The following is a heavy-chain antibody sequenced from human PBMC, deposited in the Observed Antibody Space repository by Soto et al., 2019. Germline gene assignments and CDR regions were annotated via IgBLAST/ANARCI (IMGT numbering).Heavy chain of an antibody. Sequence: SETLSLTCTVSGGSIRDGGYYWSWIRQRPGKGLEWLGYIYYTGSAYYNPSLKSRLTISVDVSKSQFSLKLTSLTAADTAVYYCAKDPSPQPTTVVTPGWFDPWGQGVMVTASS. CDR3: AKDPSPQPTTVVTPGWFDP. CDR2: IYYTGSA. D-gene: IGHD4-17*01. J-gene: IGHJ5*02. V-gene: IGHV4-31*03. CDR1: GGSIRDGGYY.